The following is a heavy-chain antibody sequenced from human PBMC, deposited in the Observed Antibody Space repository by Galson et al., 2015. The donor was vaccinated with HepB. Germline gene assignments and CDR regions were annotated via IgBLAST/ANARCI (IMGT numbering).Heavy chain of an antibody. CDR3: ARGGRVEND. CDR2: LNQGGSAK. CDR1: GFTFSIYW. D-gene: IGHD3-3*01. Sequence: SLRLSCAASGFTFSIYWMSWVRQAPGKGLEWVAILNQGGSAKYYVDSVKGRFTISRDNAKNSLFLQMNSLRAEDTAVYYCARGGRVENDWGQGTLVTVSS. V-gene: IGHV3-7*01. J-gene: IGHJ4*02.